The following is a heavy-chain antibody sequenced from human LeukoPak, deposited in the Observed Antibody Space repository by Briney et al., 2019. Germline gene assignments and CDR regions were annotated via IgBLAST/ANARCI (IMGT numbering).Heavy chain of an antibody. Sequence: ASVKVSCKASGYTFTSYGISWVRQAPGQGLEWMGWMNPNSGNTGYAQKFQGRVTITRNTSISTAYMELSSLRSEDTAVYYCARGGYGSGSYYWIGWFDPWGQGTLVTVSS. CDR2: MNPNSGNT. J-gene: IGHJ5*02. D-gene: IGHD3-10*01. CDR1: GYTFTSYG. CDR3: ARGGYGSGSYYWIGWFDP. V-gene: IGHV1-8*03.